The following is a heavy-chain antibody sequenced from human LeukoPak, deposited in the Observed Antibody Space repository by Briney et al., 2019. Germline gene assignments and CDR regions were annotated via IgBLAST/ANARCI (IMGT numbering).Heavy chain of an antibody. V-gene: IGHV4-61*02. CDR1: GGSISSGSYY. D-gene: IGHD3-16*01. J-gene: IGHJ4*02. CDR2: IYTSGST. CDR3: ARDGGGDGYFVH. Sequence: SETLSLTCTVSGGSISSGSYYWSWIRQPAGKGLEWIGRIYTSGSTNYNPSLKSRITISVGTSKNQFSLKLSSVTAADTAVYYCARDGGGDGYFVHWGQGTLVTVSS.